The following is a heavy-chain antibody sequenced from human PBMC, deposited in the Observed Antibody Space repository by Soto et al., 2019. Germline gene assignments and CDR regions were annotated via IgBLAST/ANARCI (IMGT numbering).Heavy chain of an antibody. CDR3: ASSRLRYSGYDFPYYFDY. CDR2: IIPIFGTA. D-gene: IGHD5-12*01. J-gene: IGHJ4*02. CDR1: GGTFSSYA. V-gene: IGHV1-69*13. Sequence: SVKVSCKASGGTFSSYAISWVRQAPGQGLEWMGGIIPIFGTANYAQKFQGRVTITADESTSTAYMELSSLRSEDTAVYYCASSRLRYSGYDFPYYFDYWGQGTLVTVSS.